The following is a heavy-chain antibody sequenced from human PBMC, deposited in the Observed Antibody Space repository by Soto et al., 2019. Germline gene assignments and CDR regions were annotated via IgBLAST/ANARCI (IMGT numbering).Heavy chain of an antibody. CDR3: AKGAYYDYVWGSFY. CDR1: GFTFDDYA. CDR2: ISWNSGSI. D-gene: IGHD3-16*01. V-gene: IGHV3-9*03. J-gene: IGHJ4*02. Sequence: GGSLRLSCAASGFTFDDYAMHWVRQAPGKGLEWVSGISWNSGSIGYSDSVKGRFSISRDNAKNSLYLQMNSLRAEDMALYYCAKGAYYDYVWGSFYWGQGTLVTVSS.